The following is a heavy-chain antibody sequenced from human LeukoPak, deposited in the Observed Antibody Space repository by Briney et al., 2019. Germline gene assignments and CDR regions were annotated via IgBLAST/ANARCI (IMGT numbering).Heavy chain of an antibody. CDR3: AKQLGYCSDGSCYFPY. Sequence: GGSLRLSCASSGFTFRRYDMNWVRQAPGKGLEWVSFISSSMISIHYADSVQGRFTISRDNARNILYLQMNSLRAEGTAVYYCAKQLGYCSDGSCYFPYWGQGTLVTVSS. J-gene: IGHJ4*02. D-gene: IGHD2-15*01. V-gene: IGHV3-21*01. CDR2: ISSSMISI. CDR1: GFTFRRYD.